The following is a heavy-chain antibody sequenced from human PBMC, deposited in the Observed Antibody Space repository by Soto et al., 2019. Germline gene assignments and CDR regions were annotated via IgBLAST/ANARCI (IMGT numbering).Heavy chain of an antibody. V-gene: IGHV1-2*02. J-gene: IGHJ4*02. CDR1: GYTFTDYF. D-gene: IGHD2-2*01. Sequence: VEMVQSGAEVKKPGASVRVSCKASGYTFTDYFIHWVRQAPGQGLEWMGWINPNSGGTNYAQKFQGRVTMTRDTSITTVYLALSRLLSDDSATYYCARDTKIPANAIHDGRWGQGTLVNVSS. CDR2: INPNSGGT. CDR3: ARDTKIPANAIHDGR.